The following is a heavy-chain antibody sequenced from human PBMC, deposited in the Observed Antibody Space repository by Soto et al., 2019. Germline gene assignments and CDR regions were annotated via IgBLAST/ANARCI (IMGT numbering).Heavy chain of an antibody. J-gene: IGHJ4*02. D-gene: IGHD6-13*01. V-gene: IGHV6-1*01. CDR3: ARDPYSSSRTTSRVDY. CDR2: TYYRSKWYN. Sequence: TLSLTCAISGDSVSSNSAAWNWIRQSPSRGLEWLGRTYYRSKWYNDYAVSVKSRITINPDTSKNQFSLQLNSVTPEDTAVYYCARDPYSSSRTTSRVDYWGQGTLVTVSS. CDR1: GDSVSSNSAA.